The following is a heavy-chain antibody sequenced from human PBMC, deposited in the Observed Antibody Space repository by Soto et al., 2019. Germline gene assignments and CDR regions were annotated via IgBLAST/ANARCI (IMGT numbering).Heavy chain of an antibody. CDR3: AKVGMSAGPRWSWFDP. V-gene: IGHV3-23*01. CDR1: GFTFSSYA. J-gene: IGHJ5*02. CDR2: ISGSGGST. D-gene: IGHD6-13*01. Sequence: EVQRLESGGGFVQPGGSLRLSCAASGFTFSSYAMSWVRQAPGKGLEWVSAISGSGGSTYYADSVKGLFTISRDNSKNTLYLQMNSLRAEDTAVYYCAKVGMSAGPRWSWFDPWGQGTLVTVSS.